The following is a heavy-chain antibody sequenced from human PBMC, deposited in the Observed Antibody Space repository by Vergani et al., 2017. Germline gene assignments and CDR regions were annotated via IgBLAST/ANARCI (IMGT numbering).Heavy chain of an antibody. V-gene: IGHV4-39*01. CDR1: GGSISSSSYY. CDR2: IYYSGST. CDR3: ARHLAYCGGDCYPYYYGTDV. Sequence: QLQLQESGPGLVKPSETLSLTCTVSGGSISSSSYYWGWIRQPPGKGLEWIGSIYYSGSTYYNPSLKSRVTISVDTSKNQFSLKLSSVTAADTAVYYCARHLAYCGGDCYPYYYGTDVWGQGTTVTVSS. J-gene: IGHJ6*02. D-gene: IGHD2-21*02.